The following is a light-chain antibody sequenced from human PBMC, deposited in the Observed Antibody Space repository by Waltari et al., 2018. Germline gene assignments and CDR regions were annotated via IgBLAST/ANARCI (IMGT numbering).Light chain of an antibody. Sequence: QSALTQPASVSGSPGQSITLSCTGTSSDVGGYKYVSWYQHYPGKAPQLIIYGVSNRPGGVSDRFSVSKSGNTASRSISRRQAEDEADYYCNSYTDSIIFGGGTKLTVV. CDR3: NSYTDSII. CDR2: GVS. J-gene: IGLJ2*01. CDR1: SSDVGGYKY. V-gene: IGLV2-14*01.